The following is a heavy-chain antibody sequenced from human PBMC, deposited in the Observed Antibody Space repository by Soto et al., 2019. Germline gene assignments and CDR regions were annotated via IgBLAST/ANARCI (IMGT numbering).Heavy chain of an antibody. CDR1: GFTFSSYA. D-gene: IGHD1-26*01. CDR2: ISFDGSNK. V-gene: IGHV3-30-3*01. Sequence: SLRLSCAASGFTFSSYAMHWVRQAPGKGLEWVAVISFDGSNKYYADSVKDRFTISRDNSKNTLYLQMNSLRAEDTAVYYCARDSGSYLSDAFDIWGQGTMVTVSS. J-gene: IGHJ3*02. CDR3: ARDSGSYLSDAFDI.